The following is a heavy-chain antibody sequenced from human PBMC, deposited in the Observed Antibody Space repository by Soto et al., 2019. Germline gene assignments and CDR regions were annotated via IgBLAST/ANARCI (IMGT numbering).Heavy chain of an antibody. V-gene: IGHV4-59*01. Sequence: PSETLSLTCTVSGGSISSYYWSWIRQPPGKGLEWIGYIYYSGSTNYNPSLKSRVTISVDTSKNQFSLKLSSVTAADTAVYYCARYSGSYSPFDYWGQGTLVTVSS. CDR1: GGSISSYY. D-gene: IGHD1-26*01. CDR2: IYYSGST. J-gene: IGHJ4*02. CDR3: ARYSGSYSPFDY.